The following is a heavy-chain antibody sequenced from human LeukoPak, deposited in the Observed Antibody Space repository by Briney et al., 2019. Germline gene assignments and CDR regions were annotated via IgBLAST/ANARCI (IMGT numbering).Heavy chain of an antibody. J-gene: IGHJ4*02. CDR1: GFTFSSYA. D-gene: IGHD3-3*01. V-gene: IGHV3-49*04. CDR3: TTPRHDFWSGYHYYFDY. Sequence: GGSLRLSCAASGFTFSSYAMSWVRQAPGKGLEWVGFTRSKAYGGTTEYAASVKGRFTISRDDSKSIAYLQMNSLKTEDTAVYYCTTPRHDFWSGYHYYFDYWGQGTLVTVSS. CDR2: TRSKAYGGTT.